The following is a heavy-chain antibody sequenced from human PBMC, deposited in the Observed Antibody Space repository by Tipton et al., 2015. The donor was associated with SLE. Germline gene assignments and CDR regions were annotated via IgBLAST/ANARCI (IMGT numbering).Heavy chain of an antibody. CDR3: ARDGLQLGILYNYYYMDV. Sequence: SLRLSCAASGFTFSNYGIHWVRQAPGKGLEWVAAIWFDGSHKYHADSVTGRFTISRDNSKNMLYLQMNSLRGEDTAVYYCARDGLQLGILYNYYYMDVWGKGTTVTVSS. V-gene: IGHV3-33*01. D-gene: IGHD7-27*01. J-gene: IGHJ6*03. CDR1: GFTFSNYG. CDR2: IWFDGSHK.